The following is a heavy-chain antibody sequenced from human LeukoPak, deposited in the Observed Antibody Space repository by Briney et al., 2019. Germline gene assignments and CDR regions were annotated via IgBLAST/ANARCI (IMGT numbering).Heavy chain of an antibody. CDR1: GGSIDSRSHY. Sequence: SETLSLTCTVSGGSIDSRSHYWGWIRQPPGKGLEWIGSFYYSVSTYYNPSLKSRVTISVDTSKNQFSLTLGSVSATDTAVYYCVSPRGFSYGYFDYWGQGTLVTVSS. V-gene: IGHV4-39*01. D-gene: IGHD5-18*01. CDR2: FYYSVST. J-gene: IGHJ4*02. CDR3: VSPRGFSYGYFDY.